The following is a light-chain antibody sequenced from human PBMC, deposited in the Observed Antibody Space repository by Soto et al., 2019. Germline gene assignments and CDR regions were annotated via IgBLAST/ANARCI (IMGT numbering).Light chain of an antibody. CDR2: GAS. CDR3: QQYGSSPPWT. Sequence: EIVLTQSPGTLSLSPGERATLSCRASQSVSSSYLAWYQQKPGQAPRLLIYGASSRATGIPDRFSGSGSGTDFTLPISRLAPEDFAVYYCQQYGSSPPWTFGQGTKVEIK. CDR1: QSVSSSY. V-gene: IGKV3-20*01. J-gene: IGKJ1*01.